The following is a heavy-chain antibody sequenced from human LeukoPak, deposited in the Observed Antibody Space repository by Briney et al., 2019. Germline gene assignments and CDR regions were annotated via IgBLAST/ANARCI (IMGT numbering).Heavy chain of an antibody. Sequence: PSETLSLTCTVSGGSVRRGNYYWTWIRQPAGSGLEWIGRIYTSGTTHYNPSLRTRVTISVDASRNQFSLNLSSVTAADTAVYYCARWSGSVTARNYYYYMDVWGEGTTVTVSS. D-gene: IGHD6-6*01. J-gene: IGHJ6*03. CDR2: IYTSGTT. CDR1: GGSVRRGNYY. V-gene: IGHV4-61*02. CDR3: ARWSGSVTARNYYYYMDV.